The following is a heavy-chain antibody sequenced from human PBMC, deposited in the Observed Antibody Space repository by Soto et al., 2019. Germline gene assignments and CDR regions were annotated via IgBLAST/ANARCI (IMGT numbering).Heavy chain of an antibody. Sequence: PSETLSLTSTVSGGSISSSSYYWGWIRQPPGKGLEWIGSIYYSESTYYNPSLKSRVTISVDTSKNQFSLKLSSLRSEDTAVYYCARGIKYGDYSRGFDPWGPGTLVTVSS. CDR2: IYYSEST. V-gene: IGHV4-39*07. CDR3: ARGIKYGDYSRGFDP. J-gene: IGHJ5*02. D-gene: IGHD4-17*01. CDR1: GGSISSSSYY.